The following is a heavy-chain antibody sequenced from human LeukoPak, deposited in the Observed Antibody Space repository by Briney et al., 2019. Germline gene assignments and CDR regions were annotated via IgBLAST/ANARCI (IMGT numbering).Heavy chain of an antibody. Sequence: VNLGGSLIPSCTVSGAIFRNFWMSWVRQAPGKLQELVGRFKSDVAGWKTDYATAVRGRFTISRDYSRITFFLQMNSRKVEDTAFYYCVTDPRLTGGRYFDPWGQGTLVTVSS. CDR2: FKSDVAGWKT. V-gene: IGHV3-15*01. CDR1: GAIFRNFW. CDR3: VTDPRLTGGRYFDP. J-gene: IGHJ5*02. D-gene: IGHD3-9*01.